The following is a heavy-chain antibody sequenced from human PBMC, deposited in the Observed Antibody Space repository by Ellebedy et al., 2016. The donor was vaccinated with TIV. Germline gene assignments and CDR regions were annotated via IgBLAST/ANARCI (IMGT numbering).Heavy chain of an antibody. CDR2: ISSSGSYI. Sequence: GGSLRLXXAASGFTFSSYGMNWVRQAPGKGLEWVSSISSSGSYIYYADSLKGRFTISRDNAKNSLYLQMNSLRAEDTAVYYCARDLTGDFDYWGQGTLVTVSS. J-gene: IGHJ4*02. D-gene: IGHD7-27*01. CDR1: GFTFSSYG. V-gene: IGHV3-21*01. CDR3: ARDLTGDFDY.